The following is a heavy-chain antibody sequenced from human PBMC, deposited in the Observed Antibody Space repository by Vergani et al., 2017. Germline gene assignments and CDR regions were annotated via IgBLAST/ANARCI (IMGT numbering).Heavy chain of an antibody. V-gene: IGHV4-61*02. CDR1: GGSIRSGSYY. J-gene: IGHJ6*03. CDR3: ARGYFGSGIYYMDV. Sequence: VQLQESGPGLVKPSQTLSLTCTVSGGSIRSGSYYWSWIRQPAGKGLEWIGRIYTSGSTNYNPSLKSRVTISVDTSKNQFSLKLSSMTAADTAVYYCARGYFGSGIYYMDVWGKGTTVTVSS. CDR2: IYTSGST. D-gene: IGHD3-10*01.